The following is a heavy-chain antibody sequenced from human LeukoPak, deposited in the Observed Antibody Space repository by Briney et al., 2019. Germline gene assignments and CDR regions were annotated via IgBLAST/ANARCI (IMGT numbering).Heavy chain of an antibody. CDR1: GFTFSNAW. V-gene: IGHV3-15*01. Sequence: GGSLRLSCAASGFTFSNAWMSWVRQAPGKGREWVGRIKSKTDGGTTDYAAPVKGRFTISRDDSKNTLYLQMNSLKTEDTAGYYCTTTTVAGTVDYWGQGTLVTVSS. J-gene: IGHJ4*02. D-gene: IGHD6-19*01. CDR3: TTTTVAGTVDY. CDR2: IKSKTDGGTT.